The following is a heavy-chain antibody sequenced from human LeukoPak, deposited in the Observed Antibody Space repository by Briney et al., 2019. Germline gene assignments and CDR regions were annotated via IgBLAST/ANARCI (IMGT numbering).Heavy chain of an antibody. V-gene: IGHV1-3*01. CDR1: GYRFTTDMYT. D-gene: IGHD6-19*01. Sequence: ASVRVSCKASGYRFTTDMYTIHWLRQAPGHRLEWMGWINAGNGNTKYSQKFQGRVTITGDTSARTVYMEVSSLVSEDTAVYYCARDSDSSGWSWVYWGQGTLVTVSS. CDR3: ARDSDSSGWSWVY. CDR2: INAGNGNT. J-gene: IGHJ4*02.